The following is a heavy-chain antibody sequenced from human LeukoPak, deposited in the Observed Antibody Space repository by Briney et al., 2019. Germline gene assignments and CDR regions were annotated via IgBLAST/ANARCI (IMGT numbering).Heavy chain of an antibody. V-gene: IGHV3-7*01. Sequence: GGSLRLSCAASGFTFSSYWMSWVRQAPGKGLEWVANIKQDGSEKYYVDSVKDRFTISRDNAKNSLYLQMNSLRAEDAAVYYCARDYCTNGVCYGAFDIWGQGTMVTVSS. CDR3: ARDYCTNGVCYGAFDI. J-gene: IGHJ3*02. CDR2: IKQDGSEK. D-gene: IGHD2-8*01. CDR1: GFTFSSYW.